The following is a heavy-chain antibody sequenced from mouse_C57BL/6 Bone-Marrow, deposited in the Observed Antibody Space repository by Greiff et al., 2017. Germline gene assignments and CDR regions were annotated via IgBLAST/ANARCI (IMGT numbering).Heavy chain of an antibody. CDR3: AREGVTTHYYAMDY. D-gene: IGHD2-2*01. Sequence: VQLQQSGPELVKPGASVKISCKASGYSFTDYNMNWVKQSNGKSLEWIGVINPDYGTTSYNQKFKGKATLTVDQPSSTAYMQLDSLTSEDSAVYYCAREGVTTHYYAMDYWGQGTSVTVSS. J-gene: IGHJ4*01. V-gene: IGHV1-39*01. CDR2: INPDYGTT. CDR1: GYSFTDYN.